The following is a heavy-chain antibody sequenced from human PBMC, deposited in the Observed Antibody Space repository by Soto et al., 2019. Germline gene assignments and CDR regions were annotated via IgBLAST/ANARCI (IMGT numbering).Heavy chain of an antibody. J-gene: IGHJ5*02. V-gene: IGHV4-30-4*01. Sequence: QVQLQESGPGLVKPSQTLSHTCTVSGGSMSSGDYYWSWIRQTPGKGLEWIGYIYYSGSTYYNPSLKSRVTISVDTSKNQFSLKMSSVTAADTAVYYCARVNYGDYDWFDPWGQGTLVTVSS. CDR3: ARVNYGDYDWFDP. CDR2: IYYSGST. CDR1: GGSMSSGDYY. D-gene: IGHD4-17*01.